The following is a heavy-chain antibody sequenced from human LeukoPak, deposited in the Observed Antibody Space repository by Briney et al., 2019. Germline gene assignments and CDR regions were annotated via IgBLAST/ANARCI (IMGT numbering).Heavy chain of an antibody. CDR1: GYTCTSFW. CDR2: IYPGDSDT. J-gene: IGHJ4*02. V-gene: IGHV5-51*01. CDR3: GRLRDGYSDY. D-gene: IGHD5-24*01. Sequence: GESLKISCKGSGYTCTSFWIGWVRQMPGKGLEWMGIIYPGDSDTRYSPSLQGQVTISADKSISTAYLQWNSLKASDTAIYYCGRLRDGYSDYWGQGTLVTVSS.